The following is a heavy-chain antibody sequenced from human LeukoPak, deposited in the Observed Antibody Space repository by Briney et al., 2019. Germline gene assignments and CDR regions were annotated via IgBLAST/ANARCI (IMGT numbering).Heavy chain of an antibody. CDR3: ARLTDFWSGYYLFDY. D-gene: IGHD3-3*01. V-gene: IGHV4-39*01. CDR2: IYYSGST. Sequence: SETLSLTCTVSGGSIISSSYYWGWIRQPPGKGLEWIGSIYYSGSTYYNPSLKSRVTISVDTSKNQFSLKLSSVTAADTAAYYCARLTDFWSGYYLFDYWGQGTLVTVSS. J-gene: IGHJ4*02. CDR1: GGSIISSSYY.